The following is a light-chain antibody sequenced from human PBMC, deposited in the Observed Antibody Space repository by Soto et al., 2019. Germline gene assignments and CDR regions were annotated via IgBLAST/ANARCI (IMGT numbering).Light chain of an antibody. V-gene: IGKV1-12*01. CDR3: QQANSFLWT. Sequence: DIQMTQSPSSVSASVGDRVTITCRASQGISSWLAWYQQKPGKAPNLLIYAATSLQSGVTSRFSGGRSGTDFTHNISSLQPEDFATYYCQQANSFLWTFGQGTKVEIK. CDR2: AAT. CDR1: QGISSW. J-gene: IGKJ1*01.